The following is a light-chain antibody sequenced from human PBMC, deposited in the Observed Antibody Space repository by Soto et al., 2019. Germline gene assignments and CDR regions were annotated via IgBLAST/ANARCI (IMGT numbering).Light chain of an antibody. CDR3: SSYTSSSTLEV. CDR1: SSDVGGYNY. Sequence: QSVLTQPASVSGSPGQSITISCTGTSSDVGGYNYVSWYQQHPGKAPKLMIYEVSNRPSGVSNRFSGSKSGNTASLTISGLQAEDEADYYCSSYTSSSTLEVFGGGTKGHRP. CDR2: EVS. J-gene: IGLJ2*01. V-gene: IGLV2-14*01.